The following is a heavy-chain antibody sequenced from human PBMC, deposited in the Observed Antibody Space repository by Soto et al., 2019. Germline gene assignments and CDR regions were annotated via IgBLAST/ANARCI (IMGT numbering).Heavy chain of an antibody. CDR3: ARSQGGSSSLDIYYYYYYGMDV. J-gene: IGHJ6*02. CDR1: GGTFSSYA. D-gene: IGHD2-15*01. V-gene: IGHV1-69*01. CDR2: IIPIFGTA. Sequence: QVQLVQSGAEVKKPGSSVKVSCKAPGGTFSSYAISWVRQAPGQGLEWMGGIIPIFGTAKYAQKFQGRVTITADESTSTGYMELSSLRSEDTALYYCARSQGGSSSLDIYYYYYYGMDVWGQGTMVTVSS.